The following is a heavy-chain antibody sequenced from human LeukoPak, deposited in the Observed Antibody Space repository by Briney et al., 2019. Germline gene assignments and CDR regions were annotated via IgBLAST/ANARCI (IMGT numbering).Heavy chain of an antibody. Sequence: SVKVSCKASGGTFSSYAISWVRQAPGQGLEWMGGIIPIFGTANYAQRFQGRITVSADTSTNTAYLEVGSLKSEDTAVYFCARDRLDYGDYVGWFDPWGQGTLVTVSS. D-gene: IGHD4-17*01. CDR3: ARDRLDYGDYVGWFDP. CDR1: GGTFSSYA. V-gene: IGHV1-69*06. J-gene: IGHJ5*02. CDR2: IIPIFGTA.